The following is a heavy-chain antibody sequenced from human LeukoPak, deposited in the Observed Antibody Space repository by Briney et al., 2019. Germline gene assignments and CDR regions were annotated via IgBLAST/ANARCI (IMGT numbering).Heavy chain of an antibody. V-gene: IGHV3-23*01. CDR1: GFIFSTYA. J-gene: IGHJ5*02. D-gene: IGHD3-10*01. CDR3: AKAPYVYGSGSNWFDP. CDR2: ISSSGNNI. Sequence: GGSLRLSCAASGFIFSTYAMSWVRHAPGKGLEWVSAISSSGNNIYYAGSVKGRFTISRDNSKSTLYLQMNSLSADDTAVYYCAKAPYVYGSGSNWFDPWGQGTLVTVSS.